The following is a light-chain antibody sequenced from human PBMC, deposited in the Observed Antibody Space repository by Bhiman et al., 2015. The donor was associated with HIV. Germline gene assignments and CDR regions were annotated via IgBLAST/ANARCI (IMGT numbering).Light chain of an antibody. J-gene: IGLJ2*01. CDR3: CSYAGSKTHVL. CDR2: EVN. Sequence: QSALTQPASVSGSPGQSITISCTGSGSDVGGYNHVSWYQQHPGKAPKLMIYEVNKRPSGVSNRFSGSKSGNTASLTISGLQAEDEADYYCCSYAGSKTHVLFGGGTKLTVL. V-gene: IGLV2-23*02. CDR1: GSDVGGYNH.